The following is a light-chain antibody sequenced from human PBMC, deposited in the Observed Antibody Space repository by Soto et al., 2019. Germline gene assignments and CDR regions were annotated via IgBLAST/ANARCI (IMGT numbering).Light chain of an antibody. CDR1: QTIRNNY. CDR3: QQYGSSGT. Sequence: EFVLTQSPGALSLSPGERATLSCRASQTIRNNYLSWYQQKPGQAPRLLIYDASSRATGIPDRFRGGGSGTDFTLTISRLEPEDFAVYYCQQYGSSGTFGQGTKVDIK. J-gene: IGKJ1*01. CDR2: DAS. V-gene: IGKV3-20*01.